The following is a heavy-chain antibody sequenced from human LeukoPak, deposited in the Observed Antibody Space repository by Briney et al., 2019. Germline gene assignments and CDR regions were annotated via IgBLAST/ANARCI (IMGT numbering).Heavy chain of an antibody. Sequence: ARGSLRVSRADSGFTLSSNYMSWVRQTPGKGLEWVSVIYSGGSTSYANSVKGRFTISTDTAKNSVSLQMNHLRAEDTAVYYCANHFACGSETCPSFDDWGQGTLDTVSS. CDR2: IYSGGST. J-gene: IGHJ4*02. D-gene: IGHD2-21*01. CDR3: ANHFACGSETCPSFDD. CDR1: GFTLSSNY. V-gene: IGHV3-53*01.